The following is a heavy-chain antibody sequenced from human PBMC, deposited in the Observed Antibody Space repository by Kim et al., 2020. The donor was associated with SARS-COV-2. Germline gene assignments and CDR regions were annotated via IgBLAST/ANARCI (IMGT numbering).Heavy chain of an antibody. CDR2: INPSGGST. D-gene: IGHD4-17*01. V-gene: IGHV1-46*01. CDR1: GYTFTNYY. CDR3: VRDPNDYGGTYFDY. J-gene: IGHJ4*02. Sequence: ASVKVSCKASGYTFTNYYIHWVRQAPGQGLEWMGIINPSGGSTSYAQNLQDRVIMTTDTSTATVYMELSSLRSDDTAVYYCVRDPNDYGGTYFDYWGQGTPVTVSS.